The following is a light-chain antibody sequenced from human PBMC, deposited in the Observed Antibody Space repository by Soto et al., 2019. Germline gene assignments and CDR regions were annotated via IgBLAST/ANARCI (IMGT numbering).Light chain of an antibody. CDR1: SSDVGLYDY. CDR2: AVS. Sequence: QSVLTQPASVSGSPGQSITISCTGTSSDVGLYDYVSWYQQHPGKAPQLMIYAVSNRPSGVSNRFSASKSGNTASLFISGLQDDDEADYYCSSYNSDSSYVFGSGTKVTV. V-gene: IGLV2-14*01. J-gene: IGLJ1*01. CDR3: SSYNSDSSYV.